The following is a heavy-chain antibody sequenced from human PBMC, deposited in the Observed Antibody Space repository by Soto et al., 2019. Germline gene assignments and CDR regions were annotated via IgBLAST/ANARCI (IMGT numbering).Heavy chain of an antibody. CDR2: ISYDGSIK. CDR1: GFTFNSYA. D-gene: IGHD3-22*01. CDR3: ARRYYDSSGYHSGYYYGMDV. J-gene: IGHJ6*02. Sequence: QVQLVESGGGVVQPGRSLRLSCAASGFTFNSYAMHWVRQTPGKGLEWVAIISYDGSIKYYADSVKGRFTSSRDNSKNTLYLQMSSLRIEDTAVYYCARRYYDSSGYHSGYYYGMDVWGQGTTVTVSS. V-gene: IGHV3-30-3*01.